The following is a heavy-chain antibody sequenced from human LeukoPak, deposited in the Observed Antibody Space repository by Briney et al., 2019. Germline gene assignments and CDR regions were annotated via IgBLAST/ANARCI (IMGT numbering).Heavy chain of an antibody. D-gene: IGHD5-18*01. Sequence: GGSLRLSCAASGFTFSSNYMSWVRQAPGKGLEWVSVIYSGGSTYYADSVKGRFTISRDNSKNKLYLQMNSLRAEDTAVYYRARVARGYSYGTNWFDPWGQGTLVTVSS. CDR1: GFTFSSNY. J-gene: IGHJ5*02. CDR3: ARVARGYSYGTNWFDP. V-gene: IGHV3-66*02. CDR2: IYSGGST.